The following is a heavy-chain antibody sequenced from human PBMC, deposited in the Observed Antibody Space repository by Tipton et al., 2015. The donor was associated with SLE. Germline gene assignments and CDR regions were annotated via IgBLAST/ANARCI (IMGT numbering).Heavy chain of an antibody. J-gene: IGHJ4*02. CDR3: ARDSSGYSIFFDY. V-gene: IGHV4-39*07. D-gene: IGHD3-22*01. CDR2: FYYSGST. Sequence: TLSLTCTVSGASIGSNSYYWGWIRQPPGKGLEWIGNFYYSGSTFYNPSLKSRVTISVDTSKNQFSLKLSSVTAADTAVYYCARDSSGYSIFFDYWGQGTLVTVSS. CDR1: GASIGSNSYY.